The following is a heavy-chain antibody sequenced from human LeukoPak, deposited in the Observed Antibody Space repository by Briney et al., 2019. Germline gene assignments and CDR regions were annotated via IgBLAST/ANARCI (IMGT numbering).Heavy chain of an antibody. V-gene: IGHV4-59*01. J-gene: IGHJ3*02. D-gene: IGHD2-21*01. Sequence: SETLSLTCTVSGGSISGYHWSWIRQSPGKGLEWIGYIYYSGSTNHNPSLKSRISISVDTSKNQFSLKLSSVTAADTAVYYCARLYSTFDIWGQGTMVTVSS. CDR2: IYYSGST. CDR3: ARLYSTFDI. CDR1: GGSISGYH.